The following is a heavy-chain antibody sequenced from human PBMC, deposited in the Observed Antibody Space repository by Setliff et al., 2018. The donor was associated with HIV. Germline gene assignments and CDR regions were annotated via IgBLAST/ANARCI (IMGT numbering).Heavy chain of an antibody. Sequence: SETLSLTCTVPGGSISRSNYYWGWIRQPPGKGLEWLGTISYTGSAYYNPSLKSRVTILIDTSTNQFSLKLSSVTASDPAVYYCARHVDGGLWNAYYYYGLDVWGQGTAVTVSS. CDR3: ARHVDGGLWNAYYYYGLDV. V-gene: IGHV4-39*01. J-gene: IGHJ6*02. D-gene: IGHD3-3*01. CDR2: ISYTGSA. CDR1: GGSISRSNYY.